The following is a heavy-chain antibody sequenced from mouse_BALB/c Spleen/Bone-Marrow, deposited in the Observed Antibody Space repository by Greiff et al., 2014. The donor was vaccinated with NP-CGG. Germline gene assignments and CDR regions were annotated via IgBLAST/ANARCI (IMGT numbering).Heavy chain of an antibody. Sequence: EVNVVESGAELVKPGASVKLSCTASGFNIKDTYMHWVKQRPEQGLEWIGRIDPANGNTKYDPKFQGKATITADTSSNTAYLQLSSLTSEDTAVYYCASYVYGYYFDYWGQGTTFTVSS. CDR3: ASYVYGYYFDY. CDR1: GFNIKDTY. J-gene: IGHJ2*01. D-gene: IGHD2-2*01. CDR2: IDPANGNT. V-gene: IGHV14-3*02.